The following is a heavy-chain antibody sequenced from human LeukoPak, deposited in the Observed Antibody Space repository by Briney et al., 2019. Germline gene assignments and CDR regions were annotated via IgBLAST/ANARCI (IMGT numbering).Heavy chain of an antibody. CDR1: GYTFTSYY. J-gene: IGHJ4*02. D-gene: IGHD4-23*01. Sequence: ASVKVSCKASGYTFTSYYMHWVRQAPGQGLEWMGIINPSGGSTTYTQKFQGRVTMTKDTSTSTVYMELSSPRSEDTAVYYCARDSSTTVVTPDYFDYWGQGTLVTVSS. CDR3: ARDSSTTVVTPDYFDY. V-gene: IGHV1-46*01. CDR2: INPSGGST.